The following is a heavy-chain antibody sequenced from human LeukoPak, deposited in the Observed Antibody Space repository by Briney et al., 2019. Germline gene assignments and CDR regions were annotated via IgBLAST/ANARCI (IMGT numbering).Heavy chain of an antibody. Sequence: ASVKVSCKASGDTFTGYYMHWVRQAPGQGLEWMGGINPNSGGTNYAQKFQGRVTITRDTSISTAYMELSRLSSDDTDVYYCAREGKTTRSWFDPWGQGTLVTVSS. D-gene: IGHD1/OR15-1a*01. CDR3: AREGKTTRSWFDP. CDR2: INPNSGGT. CDR1: GDTFTGYY. J-gene: IGHJ5*02. V-gene: IGHV1-2*01.